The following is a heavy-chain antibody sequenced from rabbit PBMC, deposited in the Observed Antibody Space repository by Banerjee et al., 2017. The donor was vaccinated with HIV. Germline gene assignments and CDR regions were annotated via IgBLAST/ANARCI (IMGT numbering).Heavy chain of an antibody. Sequence: QSLEESGGDLVKPGASLTLTCTASGIDFSSSYYMCWVRQAPGKGLEWIACIYAGSGSTWYASWVNGRFTISKTSSTTVTLQMTSLTAADTATYFCARGYPDSTAYELWGQGTLVTVS. J-gene: IGHJ3*01. CDR1: GIDFSSSYY. V-gene: IGHV1S40*01. CDR3: ARGYPDSTAYEL. CDR2: IYAGSGST. D-gene: IGHD4-2*01.